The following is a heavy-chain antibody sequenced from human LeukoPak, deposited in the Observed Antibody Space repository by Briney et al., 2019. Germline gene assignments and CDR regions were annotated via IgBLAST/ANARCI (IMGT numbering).Heavy chain of an antibody. CDR3: ATEVGGIPY. V-gene: IGHV1-2*02. J-gene: IGHJ4*02. Sequence: ASVKVSCKASGYTFSGYYMHWVRQAPGHGLEWMGWIDPNNGGTNYAQKFQGRVTMTRDTSISAAYMELSRLRSDDTAMYYCATEVGGIPYWGQGTLVTVSS. CDR2: IDPNNGGT. CDR1: GYTFSGYY. D-gene: IGHD3-16*02.